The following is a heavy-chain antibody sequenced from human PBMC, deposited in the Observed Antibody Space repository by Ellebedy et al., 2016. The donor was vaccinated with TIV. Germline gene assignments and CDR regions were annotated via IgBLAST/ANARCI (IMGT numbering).Heavy chain of an antibody. CDR2: IIPIFGTA. CDR3: ARVRLSYGGNDAFDI. Sequence: AASVKVSCKASGYTFTSYAISWVRQAPGQGLEWMGGIIPIFGTANYAQKFQGRVTITADESTSTAYMELSSLRSEDTAVYYCARVRLSYGGNDAFDIWGQGTMVTVSS. CDR1: GYTFTSYA. J-gene: IGHJ3*02. V-gene: IGHV1-69*13. D-gene: IGHD4-23*01.